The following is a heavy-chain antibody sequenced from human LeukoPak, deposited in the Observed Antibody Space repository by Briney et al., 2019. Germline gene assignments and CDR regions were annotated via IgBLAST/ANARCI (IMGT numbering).Heavy chain of an antibody. D-gene: IGHD6-19*01. V-gene: IGHV3-30*18. J-gene: IGHJ4*02. CDR1: GFTFSSYG. CDR3: AKGVAGTYNDY. CDR2: ISYDGSNK. Sequence: GGSLRLSCAASGFTFSSYGMHWVRQAPGKGLEWVAVISYDGSNKYYADSVKGRFTISRDNSKNTLYLQMNSLRAGDTAVYYCAKGVAGTYNDYWGQGTLVTVSS.